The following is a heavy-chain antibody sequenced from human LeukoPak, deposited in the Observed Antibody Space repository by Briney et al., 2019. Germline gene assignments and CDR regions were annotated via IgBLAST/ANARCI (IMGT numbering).Heavy chain of an antibody. CDR3: ARDLRGSRRDFDY. CDR1: GGTFSSYA. J-gene: IGHJ4*02. D-gene: IGHD3-16*01. Sequence: ASVKVSCKASGGTFSSYAISWVRQAPGQGLEWMGGIIPIFGTANYAQKFQGRVTITADESTSTAYMELSSLRSDDTAVYYCARDLRGSRRDFDYWGQGTLVTVSS. CDR2: IIPIFGTA. V-gene: IGHV1-69*13.